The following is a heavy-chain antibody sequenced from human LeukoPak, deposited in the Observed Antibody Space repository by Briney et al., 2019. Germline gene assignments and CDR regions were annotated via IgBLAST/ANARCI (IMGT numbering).Heavy chain of an antibody. CDR1: GGSVSSGDYY. D-gene: IGHD6-6*01. V-gene: IGHV4-61*08. CDR2: IYYSGST. J-gene: IGHJ4*02. CDR3: ARDSRSRGFDY. Sequence: SETLSLTCTVSGGSVSSGDYYWSWIRQPPGKGLEWIGYIYYSGSTNYNPSLKSRVTISVDTSKNQFSLKLSSVTAADTAVYYCARDSRSRGFDYWGQGTLVTVSS.